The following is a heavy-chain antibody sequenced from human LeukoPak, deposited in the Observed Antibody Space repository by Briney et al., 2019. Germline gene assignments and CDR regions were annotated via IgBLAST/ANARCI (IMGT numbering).Heavy chain of an antibody. CDR1: GFTFSSYG. Sequence: GGSLRLSCAASGFTFSSYGMHWVRQAPGKGLEWVAIIRYDGNNTYYADSVKGRFTISRNNSKNTLYLQMNSLRAEDTAVYYCAKVPGIAVAGGFDYWGQGTLVTVSS. CDR3: AKVPGIAVAGGFDY. J-gene: IGHJ4*02. V-gene: IGHV3-30*02. D-gene: IGHD6-19*01. CDR2: IRYDGNNT.